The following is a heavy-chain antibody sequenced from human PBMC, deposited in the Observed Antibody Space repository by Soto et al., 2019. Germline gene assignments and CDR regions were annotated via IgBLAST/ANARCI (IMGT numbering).Heavy chain of an antibody. V-gene: IGHV1-69*13. CDR2: IIPIFGTA. CDR3: ARWIYGEYDAGYGMDV. Sequence: SVKVSCKASGGTFSSYAISWVRQAPGQGLEWMGGIIPIFGTANYAQKFQGRVTITADESTSTAYMELSSLRSEDTAVYYCARWIYGEYDAGYGMDVWGQGTTVTVSS. D-gene: IGHD3-16*01. J-gene: IGHJ6*02. CDR1: GGTFSSYA.